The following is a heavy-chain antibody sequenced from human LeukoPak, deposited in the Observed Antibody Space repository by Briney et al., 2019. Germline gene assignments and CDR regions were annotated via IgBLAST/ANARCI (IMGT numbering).Heavy chain of an antibody. CDR2: ISGSGGST. CDR1: GFTFSSNA. J-gene: IGHJ4*02. D-gene: IGHD4-11*01. Sequence: HPGGSLRLSCAASGFTFSSNAMSWVHQAPGKGLEWVSGISGSGGSTYYADSVKGRFTISRDDFLNMVYLQMDRLTVEDTAVYYCTTRLQHHFDYWGQGTQVTVSS. CDR3: TTRLQHHFDY. V-gene: IGHV3-23*01.